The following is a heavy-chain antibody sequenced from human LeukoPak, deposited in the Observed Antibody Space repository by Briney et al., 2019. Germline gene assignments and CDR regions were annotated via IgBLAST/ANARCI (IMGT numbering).Heavy chain of an antibody. J-gene: IGHJ4*02. Sequence: ASVKVSCKASAYTFTGYYMHWVRQAPGQGLEWMGWINPNSGGTNYAQKFQGRITMTRDTSISTAYMELSRLRSDDTAVYYCARAGLSMVRGGLFGYWGQGTLVTVSS. CDR1: AYTFTGYY. V-gene: IGHV1-2*02. D-gene: IGHD3-10*01. CDR3: ARAGLSMVRGGLFGY. CDR2: INPNSGGT.